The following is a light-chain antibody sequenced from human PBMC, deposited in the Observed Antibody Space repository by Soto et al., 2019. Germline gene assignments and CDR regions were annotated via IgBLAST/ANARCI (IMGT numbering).Light chain of an antibody. CDR1: QSISSW. J-gene: IGKJ2*01. V-gene: IGKV1-5*03. CDR3: HQYNSYPYT. CDR2: KAA. Sequence: DIQMTQSPSTLSASVGDRVTITCRASQSISSWLAWYQQKPGKAPKLLIYKAASLESGVPSRFSGSGSGTEFSLTISSLKPDDFATYYCHQYNSYPYTFGQVTKLEIK.